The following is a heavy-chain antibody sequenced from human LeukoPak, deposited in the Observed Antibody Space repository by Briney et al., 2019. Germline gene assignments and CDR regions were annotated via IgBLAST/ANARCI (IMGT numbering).Heavy chain of an antibody. V-gene: IGHV3-11*05. CDR2: ISSSSNYI. J-gene: IGHJ3*02. Sequence: PGGSLRLSCAASGFTFSDYYMSWIRQAPGKGLEWVSSISSSSNYIYYADSVKGRFTISRDNAKNSLYLQMNSLRAEDTALYYCARDYYGSGSPNIWGQGTMVTVSS. D-gene: IGHD3-10*01. CDR3: ARDYYGSGSPNI. CDR1: GFTFSDYY.